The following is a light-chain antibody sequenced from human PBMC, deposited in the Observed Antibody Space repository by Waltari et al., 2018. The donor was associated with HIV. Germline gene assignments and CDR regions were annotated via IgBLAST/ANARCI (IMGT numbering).Light chain of an antibody. CDR3: QQYNDWPT. V-gene: IGKV3-15*01. Sequence: EIVLTQSPATLSVSPGERATLSCRASQSISSNLVWYQQKPGQAPRLLVYGAYTRATGIPARFSGSGSGTEFILTIRSLQSEDFAIYYCQQYNDWPTFGQGTKVEIK. CDR2: GAY. J-gene: IGKJ1*01. CDR1: QSISSN.